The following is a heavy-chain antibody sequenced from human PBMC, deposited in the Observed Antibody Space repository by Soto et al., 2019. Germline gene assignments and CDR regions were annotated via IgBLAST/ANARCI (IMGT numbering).Heavy chain of an antibody. CDR3: ARDPSEGSRYYYGMDV. D-gene: IGHD3-10*01. Sequence: ASVKVSCKASGYTFTSYAMHWVRQAPGQRLEWMGWINAGNGNTKYSQKFQGRVTITRDTSASTAYMELSSLISEDTAVYYCARDPSEGSRYYYGMDVWGQGTTVTVYS. V-gene: IGHV1-3*01. CDR2: INAGNGNT. CDR1: GYTFTSYA. J-gene: IGHJ6*02.